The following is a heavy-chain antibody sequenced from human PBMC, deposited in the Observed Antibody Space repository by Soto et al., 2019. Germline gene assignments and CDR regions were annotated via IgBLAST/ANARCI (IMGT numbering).Heavy chain of an antibody. Sequence: GGSLRLSCAASGFTFSSYGMHWVRQAPGKGLEWVAVISYDGSNKYYADSVKGRFTISRDNSKNTLYLQMNSLRAEDTAVYYCAKATTYYYDSSGYYYDYWGQGTLVTVSS. CDR1: GFTFSSYG. V-gene: IGHV3-30*18. CDR2: ISYDGSNK. D-gene: IGHD3-22*01. J-gene: IGHJ4*02. CDR3: AKATTYYYDSSGYYYDY.